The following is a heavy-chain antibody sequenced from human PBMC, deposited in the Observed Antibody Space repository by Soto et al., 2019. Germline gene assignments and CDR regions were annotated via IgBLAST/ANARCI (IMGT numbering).Heavy chain of an antibody. J-gene: IGHJ5*02. V-gene: IGHV3-21*04. CDR1: GFSFSTYS. D-gene: IGHD3-16*02. CDR3: AKGRYDYVWGSYRYVAGWFDP. Sequence: TGGSLRLSCEASGFSFSTYSMHWVRQAPGKGLEWVSSIGRRSDIYYADSVTGRFTISRDNSKDTLYLQMNSLRAADTAVYYCAKGRYDYVWGSYRYVAGWFDPWGQGTLVTVSS. CDR2: IGRRSDI.